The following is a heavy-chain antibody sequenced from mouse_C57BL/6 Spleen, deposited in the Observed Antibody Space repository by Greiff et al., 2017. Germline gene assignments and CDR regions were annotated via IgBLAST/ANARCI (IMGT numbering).Heavy chain of an antibody. D-gene: IGHD3-3*01. V-gene: IGHV5-4*01. CDR2: ISDGGSYT. CDR1: GFTFSSYA. Sequence: DVMLVESGGGLVKPGGSLKLSCAASGFTFSSYAMSWVRQTPEKRLEWVATISDGGSYTYYPDNVKGRFTISRANAKNNLYLQMSHLKSEDTAMYYCARDGDGGFAYWGQGTLVTVSA. CDR3: ARDGDGGFAY. J-gene: IGHJ3*01.